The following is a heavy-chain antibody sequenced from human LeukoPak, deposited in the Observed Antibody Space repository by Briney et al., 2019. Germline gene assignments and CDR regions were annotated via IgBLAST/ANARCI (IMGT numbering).Heavy chain of an antibody. J-gene: IGHJ3*02. Sequence: SVKVSYKASGGTFSSYAISWVRQAPGQGREWMGRIIPILGIANYSQKFQGRVTITADKSTSTAYMELSSLRSEDTAVYYCARTSTYYYDSSGYSAVFDIWGQGTMVTVSS. CDR1: GGTFSSYA. CDR3: ARTSTYYYDSSGYSAVFDI. V-gene: IGHV1-69*04. CDR2: IIPILGIA. D-gene: IGHD3-22*01.